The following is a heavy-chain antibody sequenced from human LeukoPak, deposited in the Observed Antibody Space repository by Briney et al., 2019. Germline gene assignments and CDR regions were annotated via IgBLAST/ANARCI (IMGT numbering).Heavy chain of an antibody. CDR1: GCTFSSYA. CDR3: ARKAQGIYAFDI. V-gene: IGHV3-23*01. D-gene: IGHD3-10*01. Sequence: PGGSLRLSCAVSGCTFSSYAMSWVRQAPGKGLEWVSTINGGGDNTYYADSVKGRFTISRDNSKNTLSLQMNSLRAEDTAVYYCARKAQGIYAFDIWGQGTMVTVSS. J-gene: IGHJ3*02. CDR2: INGGGDNT.